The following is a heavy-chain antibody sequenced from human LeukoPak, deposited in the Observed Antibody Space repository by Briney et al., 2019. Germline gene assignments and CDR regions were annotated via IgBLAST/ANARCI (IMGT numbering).Heavy chain of an antibody. CDR3: ARDLYDSSGYYPAWFDP. J-gene: IGHJ5*02. D-gene: IGHD3-22*01. CDR1: GFTFSSYS. V-gene: IGHV3-21*01. CDR2: ISSSSSYI. Sequence: GGSLRLSGAASGFTFSSYSMNWVRQAPGKGLEWVSSISSSSSYIYYADSVKGRFTISRDNAKNSLYLQMNSLRAEDTAVYYCARDLYDSSGYYPAWFDPWGQGTLVTVSS.